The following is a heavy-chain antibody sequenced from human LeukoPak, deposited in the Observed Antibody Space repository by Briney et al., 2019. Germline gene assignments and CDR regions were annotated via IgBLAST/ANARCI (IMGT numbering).Heavy chain of an antibody. CDR2: IYSGGST. J-gene: IGHJ4*02. CDR1: GFTFSSYG. D-gene: IGHD3-22*01. CDR3: ARGLNTYDSSGFYFL. V-gene: IGHV3-53*01. Sequence: GRSLRLSCAASGFTFSSYGMHWVRQAPGKGLEWVSIIYSGGSTHYADSVKGRFTISRDNSKNTLYLQMNSLRAEDTAIYYCARGLNTYDSSGFYFLWGQGTLVTVSS.